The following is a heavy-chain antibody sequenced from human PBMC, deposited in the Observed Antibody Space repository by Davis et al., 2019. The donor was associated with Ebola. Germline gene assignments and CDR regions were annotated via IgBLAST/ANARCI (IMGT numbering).Heavy chain of an antibody. CDR1: GFTFSSYS. Sequence: GESLKISCAASGFTFSSYSMNWVRQAPGKGLEWVSSISSSSSYIYYADSVKGRFTISRDNAKNSLYLQMNSLRAEDTAVYYCARDRVLVFDYWGQGTLVTVSS. CDR3: ARDRVLVFDY. D-gene: IGHD2-8*02. J-gene: IGHJ4*02. CDR2: ISSSSSYI. V-gene: IGHV3-21*01.